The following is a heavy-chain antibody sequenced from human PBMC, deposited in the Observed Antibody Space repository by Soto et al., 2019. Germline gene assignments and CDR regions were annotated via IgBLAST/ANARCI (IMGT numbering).Heavy chain of an antibody. CDR1: GYTFTNYE. V-gene: IGHV1-8*01. Sequence: GASVKVSCKASGYTFTNYEINWVRQATGQGLEWMGWMNPGSGNTGYAHKFQGRVTMTRNISISTAYMELSRLGSDDTAIYYCARMASSGSLNWFDPWGHGTLVTVSS. CDR3: ARMASSGSLNWFDP. D-gene: IGHD3-10*01. CDR2: MNPGSGNT. J-gene: IGHJ5*02.